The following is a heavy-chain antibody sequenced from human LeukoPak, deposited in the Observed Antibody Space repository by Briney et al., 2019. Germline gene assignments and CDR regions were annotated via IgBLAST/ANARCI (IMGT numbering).Heavy chain of an antibody. Sequence: ASVKVSCKASGYTFTGYYMHWVRQAPGQGLEWMGWINPNSGGTNYAQKFQGRVTMTRDTSISTAYMELSRLRSDDTAVYYCARGGLDIVVVPAAMAPRYYYYYMDVWGKGTTVTVSS. CDR1: GYTFTGYY. V-gene: IGHV1-2*02. CDR3: ARGGLDIVVVPAAMAPRYYYYYMDV. D-gene: IGHD2-2*03. CDR2: INPNSGGT. J-gene: IGHJ6*03.